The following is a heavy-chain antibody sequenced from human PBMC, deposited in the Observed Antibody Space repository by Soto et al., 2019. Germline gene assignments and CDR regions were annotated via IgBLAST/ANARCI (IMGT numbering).Heavy chain of an antibody. CDR1: GYTFTGYY. CDR2: INPNSGGT. CDR3: ARVKGYSSSSFWFDP. D-gene: IGHD6-6*01. V-gene: IGHV1-2*04. J-gene: IGHJ5*02. Sequence: ASVKVSCKASGYTFTGYYMHWVRQAPGQGLEWMGWINPNSGGTNYAQKFQGWVTMTRDTSISTAYMELSRLRSDDTAVDYCARVKGYSSSSFWFDPWGQGTLVTVS.